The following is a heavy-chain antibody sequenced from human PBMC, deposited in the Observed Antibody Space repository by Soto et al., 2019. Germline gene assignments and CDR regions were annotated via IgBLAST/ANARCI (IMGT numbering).Heavy chain of an antibody. Sequence: GSLRLSCAASGFTFSSYSMNWVRQAPGKGLEWVSSISSSSSYIYYADSVKGRFTISXXXXXXSXYXQXXXLRAXDTAVYYCARDPGYYDFWSGYMGWFDPWGQGT. CDR1: GFTFSSYS. J-gene: IGHJ5*02. V-gene: IGHV3-21*01. D-gene: IGHD3-3*01. CDR3: ARDPGYYDFWSGYMGWFDP. CDR2: ISSSSSYI.